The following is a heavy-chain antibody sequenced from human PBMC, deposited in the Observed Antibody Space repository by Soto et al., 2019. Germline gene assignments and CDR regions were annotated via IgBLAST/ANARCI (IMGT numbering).Heavy chain of an antibody. D-gene: IGHD6-6*01. J-gene: IGHJ6*01. CDR1: GFTFSSYA. CDR2: ISYDGSNK. CDR3: ARAPEYSSSSTTPPYYGMDV. V-gene: IGHV3-30-3*01. Sequence: QVQLVESGGGVVQPGRSLRLSCAASGFTFSSYAMHWVRQAPGKGLEWVAVISYDGSNKYYADSVKGRFTISRDNSKNTLYLQMNSLRAEDTAVYYCARAPEYSSSSTTPPYYGMDVW.